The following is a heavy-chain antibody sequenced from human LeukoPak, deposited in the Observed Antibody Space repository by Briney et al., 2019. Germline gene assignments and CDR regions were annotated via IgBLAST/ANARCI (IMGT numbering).Heavy chain of an antibody. J-gene: IGHJ4*02. Sequence: SVKDSCKSDEGTFSSYAISGVRQAPGQGLEWMGGISPIFGTANYAQKFQGRVTITADESTSTAYMELSSLRSEDTAVYYCARARPKAMAADRVNYWGQGTLVTVSS. CDR1: EGTFSSYA. V-gene: IGHV1-69*01. CDR2: ISPIFGTA. D-gene: IGHD6-19*01. CDR3: ARARPKAMAADRVNY.